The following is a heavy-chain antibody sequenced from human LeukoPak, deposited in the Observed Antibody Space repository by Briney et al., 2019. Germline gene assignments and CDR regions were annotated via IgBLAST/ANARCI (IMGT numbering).Heavy chain of an antibody. V-gene: IGHV4-38-2*02. J-gene: IGHJ4*02. Sequence: SETLSLICTVSGYSISSGYYWGWIRPPPGKGLEWIGNIYHSGSTYYNPSLKSRVTISVDTSKNQFSLKLSSVTAADTAVYYCATVGGYGSGSGFDFWGQGTLVTVSS. CDR2: IYHSGST. CDR3: ATVGGYGSGSGFDF. D-gene: IGHD3-10*01. CDR1: GYSISSGYY.